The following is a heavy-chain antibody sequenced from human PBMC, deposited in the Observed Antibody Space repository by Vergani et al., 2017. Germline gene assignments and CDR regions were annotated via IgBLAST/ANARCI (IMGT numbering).Heavy chain of an antibody. Sequence: QVQLQESGPGLVKPSETLSLTCAVSGYSISSGYYWGWIRQPPGKGLEWIGSIYHSGSTYYNPSLKSRVTISVDTSKNQFSLKLGSVTAADTAVYYCARQPSPVGEDYWGQGTLVTVSS. CDR3: ARQPSPVGEDY. V-gene: IGHV4-38-2*01. CDR1: GYSISSGYY. CDR2: IYHSGST. J-gene: IGHJ4*02. D-gene: IGHD3-10*01.